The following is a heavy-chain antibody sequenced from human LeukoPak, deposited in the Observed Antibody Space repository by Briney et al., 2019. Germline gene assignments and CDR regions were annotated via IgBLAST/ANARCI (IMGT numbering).Heavy chain of an antibody. CDR2: ISAYAGNT. Sequence: ASVKVSCKASGYTFTSCYMHWVRQAPGQGLEWMGWISAYAGNTNSAQKLQGRVTVTTDTSTSTAYMELRSLTSDDTAVYYCARGGSNRVDGFDIWGQGTMVTVSS. CDR3: ARGGSNRVDGFDI. J-gene: IGHJ3*02. V-gene: IGHV1-18*04. CDR1: GYTFTSCY. D-gene: IGHD1-14*01.